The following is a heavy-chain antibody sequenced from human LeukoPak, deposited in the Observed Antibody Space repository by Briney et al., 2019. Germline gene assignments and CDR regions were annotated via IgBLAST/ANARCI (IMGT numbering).Heavy chain of an antibody. CDR1: GFTFDDYA. Sequence: GGSLRLSCAASGFTFDDYAMHWVRHAPGKGLEWVSGISWNRGSIDYADSVKGRFTISRDNAKNSLYLQMNSLRAEDTALYYCAKDISVFGELYWGYFDYWGQGTLVTVSS. CDR3: AKDISVFGELYWGYFDY. J-gene: IGHJ4*02. D-gene: IGHD3-10*02. V-gene: IGHV3-9*01. CDR2: ISWNRGSI.